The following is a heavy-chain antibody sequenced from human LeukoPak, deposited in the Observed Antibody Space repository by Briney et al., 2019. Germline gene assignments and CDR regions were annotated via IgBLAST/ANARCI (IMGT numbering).Heavy chain of an antibody. Sequence: ASVKVSCKASGYTFTSYDINWVRQATGPGLEWMGWMNPNSGNTGYAQKFQGRVTMTRNTSISTAYMELSSLRSEDTAVYYCAIGSDDILTGYYIREDYWGQGTLVTVSS. J-gene: IGHJ4*02. CDR1: GYTFTSYD. CDR3: AIGSDDILTGYYIREDY. V-gene: IGHV1-8*01. CDR2: MNPNSGNT. D-gene: IGHD3-9*01.